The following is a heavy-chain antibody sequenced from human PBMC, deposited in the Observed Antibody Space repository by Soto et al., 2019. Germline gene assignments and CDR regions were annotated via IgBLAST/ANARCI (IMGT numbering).Heavy chain of an antibody. CDR1: GGTFSIYA. CDR2: IIPIFGTA. CDR3: ASVETQRYYYGMDV. D-gene: IGHD2-15*01. V-gene: IGHV1-69*13. Sequence: GASVKVSCKASGGTFSIYAIIWVRQAPGQGLEWMGGIIPIFGTADYAQKFQGRVTITADESTSTAYMELSSLRSEDTAVYYCASVETQRYYYGMDVWGQGTPVTVSS. J-gene: IGHJ6*02.